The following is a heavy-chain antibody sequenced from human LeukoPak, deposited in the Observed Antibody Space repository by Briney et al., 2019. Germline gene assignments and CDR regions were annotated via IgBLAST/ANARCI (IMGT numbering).Heavy chain of an antibody. CDR2: IWYDGSKE. CDR1: GFTFSNYG. J-gene: IGHJ4*02. V-gene: IGHV3-33*01. D-gene: IGHD6-25*01. CDR3: AREGIGIGAASDF. Sequence: GGSLRLSCAASGFTFSNYGMHGVRQTPGKGLEGVAVIWYDGSKEYYADSVRGRYTISRDNSGNTLYLQMKSLRAEDTAVYYCAREGIGIGAASDFWGQGTLVTVSP.